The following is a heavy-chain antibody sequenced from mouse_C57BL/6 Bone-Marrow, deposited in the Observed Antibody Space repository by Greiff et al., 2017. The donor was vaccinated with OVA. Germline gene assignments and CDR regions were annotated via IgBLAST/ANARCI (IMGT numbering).Heavy chain of an antibody. Sequence: EVKLLESGAELVRPGASVKLSCTASGFNIKDDYMHWVKQRPEQGLEWIGWIDPENGDTEYASKFQGKATITADTSSNTAYLQLSSLTSEDTAVYYCTTVLVFYYFDYWGQGTTLTVSA. CDR1: GFNIKDDY. V-gene: IGHV14-4*01. J-gene: IGHJ2*01. CDR3: TTVLVFYYFDY. CDR2: IDPENGDT.